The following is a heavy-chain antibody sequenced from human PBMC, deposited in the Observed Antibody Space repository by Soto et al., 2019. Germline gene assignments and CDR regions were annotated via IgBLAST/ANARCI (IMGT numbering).Heavy chain of an antibody. J-gene: IGHJ4*02. CDR1: GFTFSSYA. CDR2: ISGSGGST. Sequence: GGSLRLSCAASGFTFSSYAMSWIRQAPGKGLEWVSAISGSGGSTYYADSVKGRFTISRDNSKNTLYLQMNSLRAEDTAVYYCAKVMREVVVAASDYWGQGTLVTVSS. V-gene: IGHV3-23*01. D-gene: IGHD2-15*01. CDR3: AKVMREVVVAASDY.